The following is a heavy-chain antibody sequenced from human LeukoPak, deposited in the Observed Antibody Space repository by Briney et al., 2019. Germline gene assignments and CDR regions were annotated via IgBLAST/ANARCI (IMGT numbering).Heavy chain of an antibody. J-gene: IGHJ1*01. V-gene: IGHV3-30*02. Sequence: GGSLRLSCAASGFIFSTYGMHWVRQAPGKGLEWVAFIQFDGSDKYYADSVKGRFTISRDNAKNSLYLQMNSLRAEDTAVYYCAREGARYYDIPTQHWGQGTLVTVSS. CDR2: IQFDGSDK. CDR1: GFIFSTYG. CDR3: AREGARYYDIPTQH. D-gene: IGHD3-9*01.